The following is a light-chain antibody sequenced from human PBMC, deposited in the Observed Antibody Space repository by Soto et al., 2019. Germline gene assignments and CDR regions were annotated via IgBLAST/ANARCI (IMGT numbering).Light chain of an antibody. Sequence: EIVLTQSPATLSLSPGERATLSCRASQSVSSSLAWYQQNPGQAPRLLIYDASNRTTGIPARFSGSGSGTDFTLTISSLEPEDFAVYCCQQRSNWPPFFTFGPGNKVDIK. V-gene: IGKV3-11*01. CDR1: QSVSSS. CDR3: QQRSNWPPFFT. J-gene: IGKJ3*01. CDR2: DAS.